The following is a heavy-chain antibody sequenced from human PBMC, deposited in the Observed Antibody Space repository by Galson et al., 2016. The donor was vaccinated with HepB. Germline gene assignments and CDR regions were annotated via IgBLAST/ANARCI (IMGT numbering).Heavy chain of an antibody. D-gene: IGHD3-10*01. CDR2: IGTAPGDT. Sequence: SLRLSCAASGFTFSFYDMHWVRQVTGKGLEWLSAIGTAPGDTYYSTSVKGRFTISRENAKNSLFLHMSSLGAGDTAVYYCARGKSLWTTPWNYGLDVWGKGTTVTVSS. CDR1: GFTFSFYD. V-gene: IGHV3-13*01. J-gene: IGHJ6*04. CDR3: ARGKSLWTTPWNYGLDV.